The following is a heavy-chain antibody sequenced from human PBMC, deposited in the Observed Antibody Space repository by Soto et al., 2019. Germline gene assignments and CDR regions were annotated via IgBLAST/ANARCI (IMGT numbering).Heavy chain of an antibody. Sequence: SETLSLTCAVSCYSITNGYYWGWIRQPPGQGLEWIGTIYHSGSTYYNPSLKTRVTISVDTSKNQFSLKLSSVTAADTAVYYCARSLYYSGGSCSPLGGMDVWGQGNTGTAS. J-gene: IGHJ6*02. CDR2: IYHSGST. CDR1: CYSITNGYY. CDR3: ARSLYYSGGSCSPLGGMDV. D-gene: IGHD2-15*01. V-gene: IGHV4-38-2*01.